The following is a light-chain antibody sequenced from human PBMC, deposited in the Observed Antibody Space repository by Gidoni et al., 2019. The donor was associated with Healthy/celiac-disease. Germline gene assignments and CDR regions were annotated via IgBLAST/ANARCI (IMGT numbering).Light chain of an antibody. J-gene: IGKJ3*01. CDR3: QQYYSYPLFT. CDR1: QGISGY. V-gene: IGKV1-8*01. CDR2: AAS. Sequence: AIRMTQSPSSFSASTGDRVTITCRASQGISGYLAWYQQKPGKAPKLLIYAASTLQSGVPSRFSGSGSGTDFTLTISCLQSEDFATYYCQQYYSYPLFTFGPGTKVDIK.